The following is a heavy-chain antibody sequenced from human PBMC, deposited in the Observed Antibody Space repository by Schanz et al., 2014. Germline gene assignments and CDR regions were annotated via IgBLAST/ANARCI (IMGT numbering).Heavy chain of an antibody. J-gene: IGHJ5*02. D-gene: IGHD3-3*01. CDR3: ARESVSRTRLFDP. V-gene: IGHV1-2*06. CDR2: ISPSSGGT. Sequence: QVQLVQSGTQVKKPGASVKVSCKASGYTLSAYSLHWVRQAPGQGLEWMGRISPSSGGTNYAQNFQGRVTMTKDTSINTVYMELSTLTSDDTAVYYCARESVSRTRLFDPWGQGTLXTVSS. CDR1: GYTLSAYS.